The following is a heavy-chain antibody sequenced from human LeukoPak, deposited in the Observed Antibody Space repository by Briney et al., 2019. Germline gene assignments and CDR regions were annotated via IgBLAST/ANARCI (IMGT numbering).Heavy chain of an antibody. CDR1: GYTFTSYA. CDR2: INTNTGNP. J-gene: IGHJ2*01. CDR3: ARVRVLGTPYFDL. V-gene: IGHV7-4-1*02. Sequence: ASVKVSCEAFGYTFTSYAMNWVRQAPGQGLEWMGWINTNTGNPTYAQGFTGRFVFSLDTSVSTAYLQISSLKAEDTAVYYCARVRVLGTPYFDLWGRGTLVTVSS. D-gene: IGHD2-15*01.